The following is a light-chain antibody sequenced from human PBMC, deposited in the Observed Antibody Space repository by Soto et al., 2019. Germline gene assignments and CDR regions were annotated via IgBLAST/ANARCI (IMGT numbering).Light chain of an antibody. V-gene: IGLV2-14*01. CDR2: DVS. J-gene: IGLJ1*01. CDR1: SSDVGGYNH. Sequence: QSVLTQPASVSGSPGQSITISCTGTSSDVGGYNHVAWYQQHPGEAPTLMIYDVSNRPSGVSNRFSGSKSGNTASLTISGLQAEDEAYYYCGSYTSRTTYAFGPGTTVT. CDR3: GSYTSRTTYA.